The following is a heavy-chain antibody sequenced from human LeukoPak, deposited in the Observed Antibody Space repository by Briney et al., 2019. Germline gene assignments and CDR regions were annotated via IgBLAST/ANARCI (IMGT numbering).Heavy chain of an antibody. Sequence: PSETLSLTCTVSGDSISSYYWSWIRQPPGKGLEWIGYIYYSGSTNYNPSLKSRVTISVDTSKNQFSLKLSSVTAADTAVYYCARHQGDDIVATNWFDPWGQGTLVTVSS. CDR2: IYYSGST. CDR1: GDSISSYY. D-gene: IGHD5-12*01. V-gene: IGHV4-59*08. CDR3: ARHQGDDIVATNWFDP. J-gene: IGHJ5*02.